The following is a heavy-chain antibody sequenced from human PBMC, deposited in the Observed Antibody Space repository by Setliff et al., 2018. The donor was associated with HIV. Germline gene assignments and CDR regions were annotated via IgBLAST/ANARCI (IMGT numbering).Heavy chain of an antibody. J-gene: IGHJ4*02. D-gene: IGHD6-6*01. CDR2: VYNSGST. CDR1: GESIRTSSYY. CDR3: ASGLIAPRF. Sequence: LSLTCTVSGESIRTSSYYWSWIRQTPEKGLEWIGSVYNSGSTYSSPSLTSRVTISVDTSKNQFSLKLSSVTAADTAVYYCASGLIAPRFWGQGTLVTVSS. V-gene: IGHV4-39*07.